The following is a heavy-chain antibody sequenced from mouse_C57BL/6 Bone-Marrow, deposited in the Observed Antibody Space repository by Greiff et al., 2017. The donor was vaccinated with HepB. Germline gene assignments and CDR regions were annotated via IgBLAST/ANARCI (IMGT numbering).Heavy chain of an antibody. V-gene: IGHV14-4*01. CDR2: IDPENGDT. Sequence: EVKLVESGAELVRPGASVKLSCTASGFNIKDDYMHWVKQRPEQGLEWIGWIDPENGDTEYASKFQGKATITADTSSNTAYLQLSSLTSEDTAVYYCTTGNYDYFDYWGQGTTLTVSS. J-gene: IGHJ2*01. CDR1: GFNIKDDY. CDR3: TTGNYDYFDY. D-gene: IGHD2-1*01.